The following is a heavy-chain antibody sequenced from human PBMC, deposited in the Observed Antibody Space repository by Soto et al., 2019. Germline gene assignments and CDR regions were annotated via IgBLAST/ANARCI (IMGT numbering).Heavy chain of an antibody. J-gene: IGHJ4*02. CDR1: GGSLSGATYS. V-gene: IGHV4-30-2*01. CDR2: IFPSGTT. CDR3: ASSREFDY. Sequence: PSETLSLTCGVSGGSLSGATYSWNWIRQPPGKGLEWIGYIFPSGTTYYNPSLKSRVTISIDVSKNQFSLSLRSLTAADTAVYYCASSREFDYWSQGTLVTVSS.